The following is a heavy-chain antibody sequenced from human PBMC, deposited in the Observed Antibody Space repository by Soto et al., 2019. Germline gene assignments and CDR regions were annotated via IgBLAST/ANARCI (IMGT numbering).Heavy chain of an antibody. Sequence: GGSRRLSWPASGLTFSSYAMGWVRQGPGKGLEWVAVVSMGGSTHYADSVRGRFTISRDNSKNTLSLQMNSLTAEDTAVYFCAKRRGAGGHFDYWGQGALVTVSS. V-gene: IGHV3-23*01. D-gene: IGHD2-15*01. CDR1: GLTFSSYA. J-gene: IGHJ4*02. CDR3: AKRRGAGGHFDY. CDR2: VSMGGST.